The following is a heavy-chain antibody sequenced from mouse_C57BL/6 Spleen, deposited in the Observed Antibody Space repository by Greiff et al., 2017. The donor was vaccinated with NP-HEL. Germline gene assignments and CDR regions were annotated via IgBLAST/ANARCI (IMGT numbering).Heavy chain of an antibody. Sequence: QVQLKESGAELVRPGTSVKMSCKASGYTFTNYWIGWAKQRPGHGLEWIGDIYPGGGYTNYNEKFKGKATLTAVKSSSTAYMQFSSLTSEDSAIYYCARTHYYGSSSWYFDVWGTGTTVTVSS. CDR3: ARTHYYGSSSWYFDV. J-gene: IGHJ1*03. CDR2: IYPGGGYT. CDR1: GYTFTNYW. D-gene: IGHD1-1*01. V-gene: IGHV1-63*01.